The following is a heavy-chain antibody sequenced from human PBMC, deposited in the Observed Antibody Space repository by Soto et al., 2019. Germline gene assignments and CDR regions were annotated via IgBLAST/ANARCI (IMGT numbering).Heavy chain of an antibody. CDR1: GYTFTTYY. CDR3: ARRLLWFGANGGVDV. V-gene: IGHV1-46*01. D-gene: IGHD3-10*01. J-gene: IGHJ6*02. CDR2: INPSDGST. Sequence: QVQLVQSGAEVKKPGASVKVSCKASGYTFTTYYMHWVRQAPGQGLEWMGLINPSDGSTTYAQKFQGRVTMTRDTSTSTVYMELSSLRSEDTAMYYCARRLLWFGANGGVDVWGQGATVTVSS.